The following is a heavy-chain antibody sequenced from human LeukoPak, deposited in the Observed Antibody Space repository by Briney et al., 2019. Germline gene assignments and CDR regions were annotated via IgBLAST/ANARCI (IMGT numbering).Heavy chain of an antibody. V-gene: IGHV3-53*01. Sequence: GGSLRLSCAASGFTVSSNYMSWVRQAPGKGLEWVSVIYSGGSTYYADSVKGRFTISRDNSKNTLYLQMNSLRAEDTAVYYCAKFHDFWSGYNWFDPWGQGTLVTVSS. D-gene: IGHD3-3*01. CDR1: GFTVSSNY. J-gene: IGHJ5*02. CDR2: IYSGGST. CDR3: AKFHDFWSGYNWFDP.